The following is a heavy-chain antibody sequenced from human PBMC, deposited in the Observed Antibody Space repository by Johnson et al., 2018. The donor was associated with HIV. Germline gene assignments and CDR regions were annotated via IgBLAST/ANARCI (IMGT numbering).Heavy chain of an antibody. J-gene: IGHJ3*02. V-gene: IGHV3-53*01. Sequence: VQLVESGGGLVQPGGSLRLSCAASGFTVSSNYMSWVRQAPGKGLEWVSVIYSGGRTFYADSVKGRLTISSDNSKNTLYLQMNSLRAEDTAVYYCARDAIRFGGVEFGESVGDAFDIWGQGTMVTVSS. CDR3: ARDAIRFGGVEFGESVGDAFDI. CDR1: GFTVSSNY. D-gene: IGHD3-16*01. CDR2: IYSGGRT.